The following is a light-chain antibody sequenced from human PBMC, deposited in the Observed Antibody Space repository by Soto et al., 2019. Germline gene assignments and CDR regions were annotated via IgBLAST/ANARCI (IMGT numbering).Light chain of an antibody. J-gene: IGKJ2*01. Sequence: EIVLTQSPGTLSLSPGERATLSCRASQSVSSSYLAWYQQKPGQAPRLLIYGASSRATGIPDRFSGSGSGTAGSMTISRLEPEDFAVYDCQQYGSSPYTFGQGTTLEIK. CDR3: QQYGSSPYT. CDR1: QSVSSSY. V-gene: IGKV3-20*01. CDR2: GAS.